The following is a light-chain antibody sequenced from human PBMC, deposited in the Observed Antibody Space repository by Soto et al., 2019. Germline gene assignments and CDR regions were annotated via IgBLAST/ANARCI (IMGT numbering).Light chain of an antibody. Sequence: ESVLTQSPATLSLSPGERATLSCRASQTVHNYLAWYQQKPGQVPRLLIYDAVRRATSIPDRVSGSVSGTDITLTINSLEPEDFEFYYCQQRSGRLTFGGGTRMDLK. CDR1: QTVHNY. V-gene: IGKV3-11*01. CDR3: QQRSGRLT. CDR2: DAV. J-gene: IGKJ4*01.